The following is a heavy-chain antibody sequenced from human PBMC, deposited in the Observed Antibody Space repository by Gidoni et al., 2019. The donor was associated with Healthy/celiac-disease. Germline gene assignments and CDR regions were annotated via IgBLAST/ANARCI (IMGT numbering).Heavy chain of an antibody. D-gene: IGHD2-2*01. J-gene: IGHJ4*02. Sequence: EVQLLESGGGLVQPGGSLRLSWAASGFTFSSYAMSWVRQAPGKGLEWVSAISGSGSSTYYADSVKGRFTISRDNSKNTLFLQMNSLRAEETAIYYCARVVPAAIWGQGTLVTVSS. CDR1: GFTFSSYA. CDR3: ARVVPAAI. CDR2: ISGSGSST. V-gene: IGHV3-23*01.